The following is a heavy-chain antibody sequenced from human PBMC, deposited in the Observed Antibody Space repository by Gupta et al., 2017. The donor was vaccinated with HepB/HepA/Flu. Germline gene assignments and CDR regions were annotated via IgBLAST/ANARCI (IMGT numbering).Heavy chain of an antibody. Sequence: QVQLQLWGAGLLKPSETLSLPCAVDGGSFSGSYWRWIRQPPGKGLEWIGEINHSGSTNYNPSLKSRVTISVDTSKNQFSLKLSSVTAADTAVYYCATRTPYPNYYYYMDVWGKGTTVTVSS. CDR2: INHSGST. CDR3: ATRTPYPNYYYYMDV. V-gene: IGHV4-34*01. J-gene: IGHJ6*03. D-gene: IGHD1-14*01. CDR1: GGSFSGSY.